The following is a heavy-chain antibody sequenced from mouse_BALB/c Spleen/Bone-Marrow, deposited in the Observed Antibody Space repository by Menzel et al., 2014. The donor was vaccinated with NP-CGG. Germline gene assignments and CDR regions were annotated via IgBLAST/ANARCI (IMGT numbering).Heavy chain of an antibody. D-gene: IGHD2-4*01. CDR3: ARNYDYDGGYYAMDY. J-gene: IGHJ4*01. V-gene: IGHV1-7*01. CDR2: INPITGYT. CDR1: GYTFISYW. Sequence: QVQLQQSGAELAKPGASVKMSCKSSGYTFISYWMHWVKQRPGQGLEWIGYINPITGYTEYGQKFKDKAALTADKSSSTAYIQLSSLTSEDSAVYYCARNYDYDGGYYAMDYWGQGTSVTVSS.